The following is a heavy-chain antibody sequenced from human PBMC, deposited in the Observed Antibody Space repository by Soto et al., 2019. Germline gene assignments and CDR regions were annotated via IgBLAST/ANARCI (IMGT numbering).Heavy chain of an antibody. CDR2: TYYRSRWYN. Sequence: SQTLSLTCAISGYSVSGNSAAWNWIRQSPSRGLEWLGRTYYRSRWYNDYAVSVKSRITVTPDTSKNQFSLHLNSVTPEDTAVYCCGRGFPYYVSSESYRDYWGQGARGTV. CDR1: GYSVSGNSAA. V-gene: IGHV6-1*01. D-gene: IGHD1-26*01. J-gene: IGHJ4*02. CDR3: GRGFPYYVSSESYRDY.